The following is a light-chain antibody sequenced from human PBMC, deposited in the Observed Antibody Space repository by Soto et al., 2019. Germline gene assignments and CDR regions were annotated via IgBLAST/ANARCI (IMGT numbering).Light chain of an antibody. CDR1: SGSIASNY. CDR2: DDN. V-gene: IGLV6-57*04. CDR3: QSYDNSNVV. J-gene: IGLJ2*01. Sequence: LTQAHSVSESPGKTVTISCTRSSGSIASNYVQWFQQRPGSAPTTVIYDDNQRPSGVPDRFSGSIDSSSNSASLTISGLKTEDEADYYCQSYDNSNVVFGGGTKLTVL.